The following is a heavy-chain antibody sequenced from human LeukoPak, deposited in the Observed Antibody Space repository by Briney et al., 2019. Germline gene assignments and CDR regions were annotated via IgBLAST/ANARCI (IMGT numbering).Heavy chain of an antibody. D-gene: IGHD6-13*01. J-gene: IGHJ4*02. Sequence: VESLKISCKGSGYSFTNYWIGWVRQMPGKGLEWLGIIYPGDSDIRYNPSFQGQVTISADKSINTAYLQWSSLEASDTAMYYCARLVAAAGRALDYWGQGTLVTVSS. CDR2: IYPGDSDI. CDR3: ARLVAAAGRALDY. V-gene: IGHV5-51*01. CDR1: GYSFTNYW.